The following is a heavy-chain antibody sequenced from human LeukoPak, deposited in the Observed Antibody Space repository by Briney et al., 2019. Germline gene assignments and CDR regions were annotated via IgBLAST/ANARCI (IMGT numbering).Heavy chain of an antibody. V-gene: IGHV3-9*01. CDR3: AKDYDSSGYYFGYFDY. CDR1: GFTFDDYA. J-gene: IGHJ4*02. D-gene: IGHD3-22*01. CDR2: ISWNSGSI. Sequence: SLRLSCAASGFTFDDYALHWVRQAPGKGLEWVSGISWNSGSIGYADSVKGRFTISRDNAKNSLYLQMNSLRAEDTALYYCAKDYDSSGYYFGYFDYWGQGTLVTVSS.